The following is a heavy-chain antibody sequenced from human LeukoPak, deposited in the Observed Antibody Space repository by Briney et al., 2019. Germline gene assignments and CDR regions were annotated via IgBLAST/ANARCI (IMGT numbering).Heavy chain of an antibody. D-gene: IGHD5-24*01. Sequence: PGGSLRLSCAASGVTFSIYNRHWVRQAPGKGLEYVSAITTNGGGTHYADSVKGSFTISRDNTKNTRYLQMCSLRAEEMVGYYCERRRHGYRYDYWGQGTLVTVSS. CDR2: ITTNGGGT. CDR1: GVTFSIYN. CDR3: ERRRHGYRYDY. J-gene: IGHJ4*02. V-gene: IGHV3-64*02.